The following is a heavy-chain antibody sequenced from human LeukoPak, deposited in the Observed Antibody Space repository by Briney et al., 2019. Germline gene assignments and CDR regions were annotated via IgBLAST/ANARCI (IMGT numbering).Heavy chain of an antibody. CDR3: ARYGNGEWLAHYSFEI. V-gene: IGHV3-7*01. J-gene: IGHJ3*02. D-gene: IGHD6-19*01. Sequence: GGSLRLSCAASGFTFSSYWMSWVRQAPGKGLEWVANIKQDGSEKYYVVSVKGRFTISRDNADNSLYLQMNNLKAEDTAVYYCARYGNGEWLAHYSFEIWGQGTMVTVSS. CDR2: IKQDGSEK. CDR1: GFTFSSYW.